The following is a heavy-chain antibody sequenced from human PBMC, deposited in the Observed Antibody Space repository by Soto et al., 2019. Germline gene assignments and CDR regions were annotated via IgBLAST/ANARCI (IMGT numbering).Heavy chain of an antibody. V-gene: IGHV5-10-1*01. CDR1: GYSFTSYW. CDR3: ARGARIQLWFDP. J-gene: IGHJ5*02. D-gene: IGHD5-18*01. Sequence: GESLKISCKGSGYSFTSYWISWVRQMPGKGLEWMGRIDPSDSYTNYSPSFQGHVTISADKSISTAYLQWSSLKASDTAMYYCARGARIQLWFDPWGQGTLVTVS. CDR2: IDPSDSYT.